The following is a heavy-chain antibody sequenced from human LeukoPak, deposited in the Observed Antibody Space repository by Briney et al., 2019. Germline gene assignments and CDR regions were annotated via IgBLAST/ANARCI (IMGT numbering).Heavy chain of an antibody. CDR2: ISGDGSDT. J-gene: IGHJ6*02. V-gene: IGHV3-23*01. CDR3: AKYVPAAATTYNYGLDV. Sequence: TGGSLRLSCAASGFTFSTYSMNWVRQAPGKGLEWVSGISGDGSDTYYADSVKGRFTISRDDSKNTVYLQMSDLRADDTAVFYCAKYVPAAATTYNYGLDVWGQGTTVTVSS. CDR1: GFTFSTYS. D-gene: IGHD6-25*01.